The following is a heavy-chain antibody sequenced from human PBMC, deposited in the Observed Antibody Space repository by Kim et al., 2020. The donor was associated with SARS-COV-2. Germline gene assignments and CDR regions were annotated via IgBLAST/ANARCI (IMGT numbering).Heavy chain of an antibody. J-gene: IGHJ3*02. CDR3: ATDTLLRLTAVRGVNDAFNI. CDR2: IKSKTDGGTI. D-gene: IGHD3-10*01. Sequence: GGSLRLSCTASGFTFIKGWMSWVRQAPGKGLEWVGRIKSKTDGGTIDYAAPLKGRFTISRDDSKNTLYLQMNSLKTEDTAVYYCATDTLLRLTAVRGVNDAFNIWGQGTMVTVSS. CDR1: GFTFIKGW. V-gene: IGHV3-15*01.